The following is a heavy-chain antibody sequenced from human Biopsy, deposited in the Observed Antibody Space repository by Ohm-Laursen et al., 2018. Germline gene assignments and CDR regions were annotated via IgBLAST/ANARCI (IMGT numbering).Heavy chain of an antibody. CDR2: IYYSGTT. CDR3: ARRPYGGTRYWYFDL. V-gene: IGHV4-31*01. Sequence: SQTLSLTCTVSGGSVSSGGFYWSWIRQHPGKGLEWIGYIYYSGTTYYNPSLKSLDTISVDTSKNQFSLKLNCVTAADTAVYYCARRPYGGTRYWYFDLWGRGTLVTVSS. CDR1: GGSVSSGGFY. D-gene: IGHD4-23*01. J-gene: IGHJ2*01.